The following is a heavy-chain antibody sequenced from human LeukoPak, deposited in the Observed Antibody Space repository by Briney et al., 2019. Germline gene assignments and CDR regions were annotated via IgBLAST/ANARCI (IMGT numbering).Heavy chain of an antibody. CDR1: GGSISDYY. CDR3: ARELLLTGTAH. CDR2: IHTSGGI. D-gene: IGHD1-7*01. V-gene: IGHV4-4*07. J-gene: IGHJ4*02. Sequence: PSETLSLTCTVSGGSISDYYWSWIRQPAGKGLEWIGRIHTSGGINYNPSLKSRVTISVDKSKNQFSLKLTSVTAADTAVYYCARELLLTGTAHWGQGTLVTVSS.